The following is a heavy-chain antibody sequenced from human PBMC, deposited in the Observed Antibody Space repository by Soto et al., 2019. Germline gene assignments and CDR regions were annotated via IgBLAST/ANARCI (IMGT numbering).Heavy chain of an antibody. CDR2: IYYSGST. Sequence: PSETLSLTCTVSGGSISSYYWSWIRQPPGKGLEWIGYIYYSGSTNYNPSLKSRVTISVDTSKNQFSLKLSSVTAADTAVYYCARLNGSGSQSLSWQHRPYGMDVWGQGTTVTVSS. CDR1: GGSISSYY. J-gene: IGHJ6*02. V-gene: IGHV4-59*01. CDR3: ARLNGSGSQSLSWQHRPYGMDV. D-gene: IGHD3-10*01.